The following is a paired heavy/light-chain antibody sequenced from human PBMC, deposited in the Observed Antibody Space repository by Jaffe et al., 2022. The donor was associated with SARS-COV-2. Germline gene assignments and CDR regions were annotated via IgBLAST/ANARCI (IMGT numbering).Heavy chain of an antibody. J-gene: IGHJ3*02. CDR2: MSYDGSNK. CDR3: ARVITPSGYWADDAFDI. CDR1: GFTITTYT. V-gene: IGHV3-30*04. Sequence: QVQLVESGGGVVQPGRPLRLSCAASGFTITTYTMHWVRQTPGKGLEWLAGMSYDGSNKFYADSVKGRFTTSRDNSKNTLYLEMNSLRAEDTAVYYCARVITPSGYWADDAFDIWGQGTMVTVSS. D-gene: IGHD3-22*01.
Light chain of an antibody. CDR3: QQYGSSPIT. CDR2: GAS. CDR1: QSVASSF. V-gene: IGKV3-20*01. J-gene: IGKJ5*01. Sequence: EIVLTQSPGTLSLSPGEGATLSCRASQSVASSFLAWYQQKPGQPPRLLIYGASSRATGIPDTFSGSGSGTDFTLTISRLEPEDFALYYCQQYGSSPITFGQGTRLEIK.